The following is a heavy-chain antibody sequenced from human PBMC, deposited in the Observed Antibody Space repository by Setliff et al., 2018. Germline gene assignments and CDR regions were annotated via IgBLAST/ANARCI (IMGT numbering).Heavy chain of an antibody. J-gene: IGHJ4*02. D-gene: IGHD2-15*01. CDR2: IKSKTDGGTT. V-gene: IGHV3-15*01. CDR3: AKRGPYCSGGTCHYYFDY. Sequence: PGGSLRLSCAASGFTFSTYWMSWVRQAPGKGLEYIGRIKSKTDGGTTDYAAPVKGRFYISRDNSKNTVYLEMNSLRAEDTAVYYCAKRGPYCSGGTCHYYFDYWGQGTLVTVSS. CDR1: GFTFSTYW.